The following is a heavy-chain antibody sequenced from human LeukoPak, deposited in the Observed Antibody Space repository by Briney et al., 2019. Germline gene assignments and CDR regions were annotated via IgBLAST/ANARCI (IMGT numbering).Heavy chain of an antibody. V-gene: IGHV1-8*03. CDR2: VNPRSGNA. J-gene: IGHJ4*02. CDR1: GYTFINYN. D-gene: IGHD2-8*01. CDR3: ARGVPLGYCTYGVCYPPYYFDY. Sequence: ASVKVSCKASGYTFINYNINWVRQATGQGVEWMGWVNPRSGNAGYLQKFQGRLTITRDTSVDTAYMDLSSLSSEDTAVYYCARGVPLGYCTYGVCYPPYYFDYWGQGTLVTASS.